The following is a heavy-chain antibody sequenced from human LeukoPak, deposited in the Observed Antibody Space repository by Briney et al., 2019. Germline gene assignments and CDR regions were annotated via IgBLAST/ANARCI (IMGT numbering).Heavy chain of an antibody. CDR2: IYYSGST. D-gene: IGHD3-9*01. V-gene: IGHV4-59*01. J-gene: IGHJ3*02. CDR3: ARVGRYDAFDI. Sequence: SETLSLTCTVSGGSISSYYWSWIRQPPGEGLEWIGYIYYSGSTNYNPSLKSRVTISVDASKNQFSLKLSSVTAADTAVYYCARVGRYDAFDIWGQGTMVTVSS. CDR1: GGSISSYY.